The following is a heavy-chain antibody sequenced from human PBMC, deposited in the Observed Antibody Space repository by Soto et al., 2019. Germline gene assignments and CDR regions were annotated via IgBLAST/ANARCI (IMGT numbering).Heavy chain of an antibody. CDR1: GYRFTSYW. V-gene: IGHV5-51*01. Sequence: LGESLKISCRTSGYRFTSYWIAWVRQMPGKGLEWMGIIFPSDSDTRYSPSFQGQVTISADRSTSTVFLQWASLKASDTAVYFCARKDKSGYFNWFDPWGQGTPVTVS. D-gene: IGHD3-22*01. CDR2: IFPSDSDT. CDR3: ARKDKSGYFNWFDP. J-gene: IGHJ5*02.